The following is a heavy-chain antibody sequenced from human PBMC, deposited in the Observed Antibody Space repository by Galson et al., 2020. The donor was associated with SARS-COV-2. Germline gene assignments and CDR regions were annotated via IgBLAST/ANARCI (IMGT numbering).Heavy chain of an antibody. J-gene: IGHJ3*02. CDR3: TRVATAGRTFDI. CDR2: INSDGSDT. Sequence: GGSLRLSCAASGFTFSNYWMHWVRQAPGKGLVWVSRINSDGSDTIYADSVKGRFTISRDNAKNTFYLQMNSLRAEDTAVYYCTRVATAGRTFDIWGQGKMVTVSS. D-gene: IGHD2-21*02. CDR1: GFTFSNYW. V-gene: IGHV3-74*01.